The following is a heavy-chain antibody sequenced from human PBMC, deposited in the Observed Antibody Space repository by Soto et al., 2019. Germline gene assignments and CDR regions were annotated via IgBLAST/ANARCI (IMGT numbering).Heavy chain of an antibody. CDR2: IYYSGST. D-gene: IGHD2-15*01. V-gene: IGHV4-59*01. CDR3: ARAPVAGGSNRFDP. CDR1: GGSISSYY. J-gene: IGHJ5*02. Sequence: PSETLSLTCTVSGGSISSYYWSWSRQPPGKGLELIGYIYYSGSTNYNPSLKSRVTISVDTAKNQFSLKLSSVTAADTAVYYCARAPVAGGSNRFDPWGQGTLVTVSS.